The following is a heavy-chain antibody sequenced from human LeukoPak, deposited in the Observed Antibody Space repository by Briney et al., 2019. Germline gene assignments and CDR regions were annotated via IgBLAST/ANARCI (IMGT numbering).Heavy chain of an antibody. Sequence: SETLSLTCAVYGGSFSGYYWSWIRQPPGKGLEWIGEINHSGSTNYNPSLKSRVTISVDTSKNQFSLKLSSATAADTAVYYCASEGSGPGTNWFDPCGQGTLVTVSS. D-gene: IGHD2-15*01. J-gene: IGHJ5*02. CDR3: ASEGSGPGTNWFDP. CDR1: GGSFSGYY. V-gene: IGHV4-34*01. CDR2: INHSGST.